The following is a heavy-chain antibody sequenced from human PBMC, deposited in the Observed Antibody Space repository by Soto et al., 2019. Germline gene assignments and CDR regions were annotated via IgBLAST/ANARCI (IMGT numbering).Heavy chain of an antibody. CDR1: GYTFTSYY. V-gene: IGHV1-46*01. D-gene: IGHD3-9*01. Sequence: ASVKVSCKASGYTFTSYYMHWVRQAPGQGLEWMGIINPSGGSTSYAQKFQGRVTMTRDTSTSTVYMELSSLRSEDTAVYYCARDRLVISINYYYGVDVWGQGTTVTVSS. CDR3: ARDRLVISINYYYGVDV. CDR2: INPSGGST. J-gene: IGHJ6*02.